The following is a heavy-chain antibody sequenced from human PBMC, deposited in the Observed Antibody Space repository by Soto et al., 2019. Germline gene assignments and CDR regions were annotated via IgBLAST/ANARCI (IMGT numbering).Heavy chain of an antibody. Sequence: SETPSLTCTVSGGSISSSLYYWGWIRQPPGKGLEWFGSIYYSGSTNYNPSLKSRVTISVDTSKNQFFLTLRSVTAADTAVYYCARDYGDYSFFFDYWGQGALDTVSS. CDR3: ARDYGDYSFFFDY. J-gene: IGHJ4*02. D-gene: IGHD4-17*01. CDR1: GGSISSSLYY. CDR2: IYYSGST. V-gene: IGHV4-39*07.